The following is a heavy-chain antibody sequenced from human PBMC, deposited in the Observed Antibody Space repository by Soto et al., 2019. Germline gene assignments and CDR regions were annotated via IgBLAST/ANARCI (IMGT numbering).Heavy chain of an antibody. CDR2: IDWDDDK. Sequence: SCPTLVNPTQTLTLTCTFSGFSLSTSGMCXSWIRQPPGKALEWLALIDWDDDKYYSASLKTRLTISKDTSKNQVVLTMTNMDPVDTATYYCARIVTTIFEGGMDVWSQGTTVTVSS. D-gene: IGHD3-3*01. V-gene: IGHV2-70*01. CDR3: ARIVTTIFEGGMDV. J-gene: IGHJ6*02. CDR1: GFSLSTSGMC.